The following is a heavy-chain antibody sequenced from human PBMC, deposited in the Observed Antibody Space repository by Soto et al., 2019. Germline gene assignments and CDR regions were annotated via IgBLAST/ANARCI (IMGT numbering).Heavy chain of an antibody. J-gene: IGHJ4*02. V-gene: IGHV4-30-2*02. CDR1: GGSISSGGYS. CDR3: SSTDSFGSRFFDS. Sequence: ASETLSLTCAVSGGSISSGGYSWCWLRQPPGKGLEWIGYMYHSGSTYYNPSLKSRVTISLDTSKNQFSLNLSTVTAADTAAYYCSSTDSFGSRFFDSWGQGTLVTVSS. D-gene: IGHD3-22*01. CDR2: MYHSGST.